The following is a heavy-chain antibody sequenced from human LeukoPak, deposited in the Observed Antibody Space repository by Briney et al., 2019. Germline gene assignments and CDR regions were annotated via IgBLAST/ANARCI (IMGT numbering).Heavy chain of an antibody. V-gene: IGHV4-61*02. Sequence: PSQTLSLTCSVSGGSISSGSYYWSWIRQPAGKGLEWIGRFYTSGSTNYNPSLKSRVTISMDTSKNHFSLKMSSVTAADTAVYFCARHDSYSSSFPYNWFDPWGQGTLVTVSS. D-gene: IGHD6-13*01. CDR3: ARHDSYSSSFPYNWFDP. CDR1: GGSISSGSYY. J-gene: IGHJ5*02. CDR2: FYTSGST.